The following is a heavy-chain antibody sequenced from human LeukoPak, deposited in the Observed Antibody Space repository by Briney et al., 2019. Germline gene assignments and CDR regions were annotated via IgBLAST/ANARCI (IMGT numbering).Heavy chain of an antibody. D-gene: IGHD5-18*01. CDR1: VASINSGSNY. J-gene: IGHJ3*02. CDR3: ARSDGYGLVGI. Sequence: SETPSLTCRVSVASINSGSNYWGWIRQPPGKTLEWIGSIYSSGSTYYNPSLKSRVIIMIDTPKNHFSLTLSSVTAADTAVYYCARSDGYGLVGIWGQGTMVTVSS. V-gene: IGHV4-39*07. CDR2: IYSSGST.